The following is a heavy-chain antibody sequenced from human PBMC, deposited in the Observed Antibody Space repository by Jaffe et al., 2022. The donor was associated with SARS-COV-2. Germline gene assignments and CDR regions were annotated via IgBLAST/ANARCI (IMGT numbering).Heavy chain of an antibody. CDR2: IFDSRNP. D-gene: IGHD1-26*01. Sequence: QVQLQESGPGLVEPSRTLSLTCTVSGGSIRSDHWSWIRQPPGRGLEWIAYIFDSRNPNYNPSLKSRATISLDTSANEFSLKLTSVTAADTAVYYCARGYSGSRPPYHFDYWGQGILVTVSS. CDR3: ARGYSGSRPPYHFDY. V-gene: IGHV4-59*13. CDR1: GGSIRSDH. J-gene: IGHJ4*02.